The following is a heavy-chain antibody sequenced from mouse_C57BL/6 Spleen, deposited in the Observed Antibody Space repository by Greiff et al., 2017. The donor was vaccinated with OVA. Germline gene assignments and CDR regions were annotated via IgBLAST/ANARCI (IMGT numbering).Heavy chain of an antibody. D-gene: IGHD2-14*01. V-gene: IGHV5-9-1*02. Sequence: EVQGVESGEGLVKPGGSLKLSCAASGFTFSSYAMSWVRQTPEKRLEWVAYISSGGDYIYYADTVKGRFTISRDNARNTLYLQMSSLKSEDTAMYYCTRDPGIRYYFDYWGQGTTLTVSS. CDR1: GFTFSSYA. J-gene: IGHJ2*01. CDR2: ISSGGDYI. CDR3: TRDPGIRYYFDY.